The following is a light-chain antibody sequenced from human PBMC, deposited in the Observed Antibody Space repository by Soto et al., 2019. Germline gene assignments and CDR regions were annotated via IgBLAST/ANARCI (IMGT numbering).Light chain of an antibody. CDR2: EVR. CDR3: SSYTRSNNEI. J-gene: IGLJ2*01. CDR1: SSDVGAYNY. V-gene: IGLV2-14*03. Sequence: QSALTQPASVSGSPGQSITISCAGTSSDVGAYNYVSWYQQHPGKAPKLIIYEVRNRPSWVSDRFSGSKSGNTASLTIFRLQPEDEADYYCSSYTRSNNEIFGGGTKLTVL.